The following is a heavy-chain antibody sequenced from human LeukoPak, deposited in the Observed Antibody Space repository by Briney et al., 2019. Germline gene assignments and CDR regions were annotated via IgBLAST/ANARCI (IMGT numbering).Heavy chain of an antibody. D-gene: IGHD2-2*01. V-gene: IGHV3-7*01. J-gene: IGHJ4*02. CDR1: GFTFSSYW. CDR3: ARGSCSTTSCLEVY. Sequence: GGSLRLSCAASGFTFSSYWMIWVRQAPGKGLEWVANIKQDGSDKYYVDSVKGRFTISRDSAKNSLYLQMNSLRAEDTAVYYCARGSCSTTSCLEVYWGQGTLVTVSS. CDR2: IKQDGSDK.